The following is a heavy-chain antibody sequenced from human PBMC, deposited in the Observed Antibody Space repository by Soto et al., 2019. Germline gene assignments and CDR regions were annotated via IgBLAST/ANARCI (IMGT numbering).Heavy chain of an antibody. V-gene: IGHV4-30-2*01. CDR3: ARSITVFGVAPNWFDP. Sequence: SSETLSLTCAVSGGSISSGDPSWSWIRQPPGKGLEYIGSIHHSGSTYYNPSLKSRITISVDRSKNQFSLKLSSVTAADTAVYYCARSITVFGVAPNWFDPWGQGTLVTVSS. CDR1: GGSISSGDPS. J-gene: IGHJ5*02. CDR2: IHHSGST. D-gene: IGHD3-3*01.